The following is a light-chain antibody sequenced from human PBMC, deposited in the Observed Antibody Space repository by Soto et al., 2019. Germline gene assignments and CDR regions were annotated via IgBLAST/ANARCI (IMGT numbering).Light chain of an antibody. CDR1: QSVGTY. CDR2: DAS. J-gene: IGKJ3*01. CDR3: QQRSNWPGT. Sequence: EIVLTQSPATLSLSPGERAILSCRASQSVGTYLAWYQQKPGQAPRLLIYDASNRATGIPARFGGSGSGTDFTLPINSLEPEDFVVYYCQQRSNWPGTFGPGTKVDIK. V-gene: IGKV3-11*01.